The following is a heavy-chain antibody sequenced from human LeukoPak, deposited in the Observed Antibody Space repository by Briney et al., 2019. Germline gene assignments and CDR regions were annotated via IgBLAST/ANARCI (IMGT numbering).Heavy chain of an antibody. CDR1: GFTFSSYA. J-gene: IGHJ4*02. CDR2: ISGSGGST. Sequence: AGGSLRLSCAASGFTFSSYAMSWVRQAPGKGLEWVSAISGSGGSTYYADSVKGRFTISRDNSKNTLYLQMNSLRAEDTAVYYCAKGLSNWNYGGIDYWGQGTLVTVSS. CDR3: AKGLSNWNYGGIDY. D-gene: IGHD1-7*01. V-gene: IGHV3-23*01.